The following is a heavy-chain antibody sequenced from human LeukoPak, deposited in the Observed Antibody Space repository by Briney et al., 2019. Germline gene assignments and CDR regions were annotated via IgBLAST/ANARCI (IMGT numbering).Heavy chain of an antibody. CDR2: IGNSGVRT. CDR1: GFTFSTYA. V-gene: IGHV3-23*01. Sequence: GWSLRLSCVASGFTFSTYAMSWVRQAPGKGLEWVSVIGNSGVRTFYADSVKGRFTISRDNSKNTLCLQMNSLRAEGTAVYYCAREGRCGGDCYYDYWGQGTLVTVSS. CDR3: AREGRCGGDCYYDY. D-gene: IGHD2-21*02. J-gene: IGHJ4*02.